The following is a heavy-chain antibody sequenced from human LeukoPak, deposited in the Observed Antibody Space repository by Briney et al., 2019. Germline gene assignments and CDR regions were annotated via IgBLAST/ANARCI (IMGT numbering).Heavy chain of an antibody. V-gene: IGHV4-34*01. CDR2: INHSGST. Sequence: PSETLSLTCAVYGGSFSGYYWSWIRQPPGKGLEWIGEINHSGSTNYNPSLKSRVTISVHTSKNQFSLKLSSVTAADTAVYYCARHFSYPTAIRVSRWFDPWGQGTLVTVSS. D-gene: IGHD2-21*02. J-gene: IGHJ5*02. CDR1: GGSFSGYY. CDR3: ARHFSYPTAIRVSRWFDP.